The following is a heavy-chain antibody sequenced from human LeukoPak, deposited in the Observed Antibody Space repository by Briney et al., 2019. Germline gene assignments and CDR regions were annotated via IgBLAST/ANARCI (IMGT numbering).Heavy chain of an antibody. CDR2: IYPGDFNT. Sequence: GESLKISCQAFGYTFTTYWIGWVRQLPGKGLEWMGLIYPGDFNTKYSPSFQGQVTISADKSIHTAYLQWSSLKASDTAMYYCARHRSDSYSSPIDYWGQGTLVTVSS. CDR1: GYTFTTYW. CDR3: ARHRSDSYSSPIDY. D-gene: IGHD6-6*01. J-gene: IGHJ4*02. V-gene: IGHV5-51*01.